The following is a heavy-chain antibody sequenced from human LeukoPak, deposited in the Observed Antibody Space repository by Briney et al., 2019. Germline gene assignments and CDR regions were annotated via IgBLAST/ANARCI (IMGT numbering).Heavy chain of an antibody. V-gene: IGHV1-46*01. CDR1: GYSLTSHY. J-gene: IGHJ2*01. CDR2: INPSGGRT. Sequence: ASVKVSCKASGYSLTSHYMYWVRQAPGQGLEWMGIINPSGGRTTYAQKFQGRVTMTWDTSTSTVYMELSSLRSEDTAVYYCTGGPTLVAHGWYFDLWGRGTLVTVSS. D-gene: IGHD2-2*01. CDR3: TGGPTLVAHGWYFDL.